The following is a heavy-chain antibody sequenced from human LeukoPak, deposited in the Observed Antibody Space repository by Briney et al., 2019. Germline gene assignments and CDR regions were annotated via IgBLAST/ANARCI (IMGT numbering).Heavy chain of an antibody. Sequence: PGGSLRLSCAASGFTFSNAWMSWVRQAPGKGLEWVGRIKSKTDGGTTDYAAPVKGRFTISRDDSKNTLYQQMNSLKTEDTAVYYCTTDWLRYFDWLFHDAFDIWGQGTMVTVSS. V-gene: IGHV3-15*01. CDR1: GFTFSNAW. CDR3: TTDWLRYFDWLFHDAFDI. J-gene: IGHJ3*02. CDR2: IKSKTDGGTT. D-gene: IGHD3-9*01.